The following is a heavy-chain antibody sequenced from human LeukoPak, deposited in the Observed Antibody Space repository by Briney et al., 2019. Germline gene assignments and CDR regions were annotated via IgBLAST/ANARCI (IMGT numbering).Heavy chain of an antibody. CDR2: INPDSGGT. D-gene: IGHD6-19*01. J-gene: IGHJ4*02. Sequence: ASVKVSCKASGYTFTGYYMHWVRQAPGQGLEWVGWINPDSGGTIYAQNFQGRVTMTRDTSISTAYMELSSLRSDDTAVYYCARVPGYSSGWYPIDYWGQGTLVTVSS. V-gene: IGHV1-2*02. CDR3: ARVPGYSSGWYPIDY. CDR1: GYTFTGYY.